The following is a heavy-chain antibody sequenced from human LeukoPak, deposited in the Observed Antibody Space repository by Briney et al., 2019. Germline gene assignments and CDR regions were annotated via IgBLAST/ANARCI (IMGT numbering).Heavy chain of an antibody. V-gene: IGHV4-34*01. CDR2: INHSGST. J-gene: IGHJ4*02. CDR3: ARVLWGAIDY. Sequence: SETLSLTCAVYGGSFSGYYWSWIRQPPGKGLEWIGEINHSGSTNYNPSLKSRVTISVDTSKNQLSLKLSSVTAADTAVYYCARVLWGAIDYWGQGTLVTVSS. D-gene: IGHD3-16*02. CDR1: GGSFSGYY.